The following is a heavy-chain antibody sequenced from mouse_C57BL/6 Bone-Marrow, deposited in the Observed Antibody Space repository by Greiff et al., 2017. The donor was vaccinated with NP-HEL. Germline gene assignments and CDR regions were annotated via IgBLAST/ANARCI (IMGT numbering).Heavy chain of an antibody. V-gene: IGHV1-61*01. Sequence: QVQLQQPGAELVRPGSSVKLSCKASGYTFTSYWMAWVKQRPGQGLEWIGNIHPFDSETHYNQKFKDKATLTVDKSSSTDYMQLSSLTSEDSAVYYCARPGSSSGYFDYWGQGTTLTVSS. CDR2: IHPFDSET. D-gene: IGHD1-1*01. CDR3: ARPGSSSGYFDY. J-gene: IGHJ2*01. CDR1: GYTFTSYW.